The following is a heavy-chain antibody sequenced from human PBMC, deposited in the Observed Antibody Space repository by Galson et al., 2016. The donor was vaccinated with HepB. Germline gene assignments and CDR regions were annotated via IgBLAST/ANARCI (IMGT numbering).Heavy chain of an antibody. D-gene: IGHD3-16*01. CDR2: ITASADTT. Sequence: SLRLSCAASGFPFSNYAMAWVRQAPGQGPEWLSLITASADTTYYGHSAQGRFTISRDNSKTTVYLQRNSLRAEDAAVYYCAKWGIAGPERAFDSWGRGTLITVSS. V-gene: IGHV3-23*01. CDR1: GFPFSNYA. CDR3: AKWGIAGPERAFDS. J-gene: IGHJ4*02.